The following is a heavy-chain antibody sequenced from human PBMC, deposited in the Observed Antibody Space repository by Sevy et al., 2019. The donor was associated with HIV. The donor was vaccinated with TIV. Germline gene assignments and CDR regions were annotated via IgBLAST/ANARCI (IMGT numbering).Heavy chain of an antibody. CDR1: GGSISSGNYY. J-gene: IGHJ4*02. D-gene: IGHD2-2*01. CDR2: IYTRGGT. Sequence: SETLSLTCTVSGGSISSGNYYWSWIRQPAGKGLEWIGRIYTRGGTNYNPSLKSRVTISVDTSKNQFSLKLSSVTAADTAVYYCARESGDCSSTSCYAGVFDYWGQGTLVTVSS. CDR3: ARESGDCSSTSCYAGVFDY. V-gene: IGHV4-61*02.